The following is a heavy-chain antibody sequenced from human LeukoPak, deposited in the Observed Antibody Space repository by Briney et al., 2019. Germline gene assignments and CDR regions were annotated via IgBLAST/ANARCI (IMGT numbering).Heavy chain of an antibody. V-gene: IGHV1-2*02. CDR3: ARGVADSSGYGHWSFDY. J-gene: IGHJ4*02. CDR2: INPNSGGT. CDR1: GYTFTGYY. D-gene: IGHD3-22*01. Sequence: SVKVSCKASGYTFTGYYMHWVRQAPGQGLEWMGWINPNSGGTNYAQKFQDRVTMTRDTSISTAYMELSRLRSDDTAVYFCARGVADSSGYGHWSFDYWGQGTLVTVSS.